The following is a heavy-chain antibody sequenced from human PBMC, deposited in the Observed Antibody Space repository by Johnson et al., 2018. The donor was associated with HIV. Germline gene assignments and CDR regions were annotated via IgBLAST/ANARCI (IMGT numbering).Heavy chain of an antibody. CDR2: IYSGGST. V-gene: IGHV3-9*01. Sequence: VQLVESGGGLVQPGRSLKLSCAASGFTFDDYAMHWVRQTPGKGLEWVSVIYSGGSTYYADSVKGRFTISRDNAKNSLYLQMNSLRAEDTALYYCARERGSGSYYSAFDIWGQGTMVTVSS. J-gene: IGHJ3*02. CDR3: ARERGSGSYYSAFDI. CDR1: GFTFDDYA. D-gene: IGHD1-26*01.